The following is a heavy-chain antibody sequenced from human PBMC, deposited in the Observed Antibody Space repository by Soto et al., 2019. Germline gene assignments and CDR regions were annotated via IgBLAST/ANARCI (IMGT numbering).Heavy chain of an antibody. CDR1: GGSISSSSYY. D-gene: IGHD3-22*01. CDR3: TSSSGYYYVDY. J-gene: IGHJ4*02. V-gene: IGHV4-39*01. Sequence: SETLSLTCTVSGGSISSSSYYWGWIRQPPGKGLEWIGSIYYSGSTYYNPSLKSRVTISVDTSKNQFSLKLTSVTAADTAVYYCTSSSGYYYVDYWGQGTLVTVSS. CDR2: IYYSGST.